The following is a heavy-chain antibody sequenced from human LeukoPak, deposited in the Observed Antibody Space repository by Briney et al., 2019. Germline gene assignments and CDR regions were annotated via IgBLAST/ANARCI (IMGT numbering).Heavy chain of an antibody. CDR1: GFTFSSYT. CDR2: ITTSDGNT. Sequence: GSLRLSCAASGFTFSSYTMSWVRQAPGKGLEWVSTITTSDGNTYHADSVKGRFTVSRDNSKNTLYLQMNSLRAEDTAVYYCAKDGGLWVSAHWGDSWGRGTLVTVSS. D-gene: IGHD7-27*01. J-gene: IGHJ4*02. CDR3: AKDGGLWVSAHWGDS. V-gene: IGHV3-23*01.